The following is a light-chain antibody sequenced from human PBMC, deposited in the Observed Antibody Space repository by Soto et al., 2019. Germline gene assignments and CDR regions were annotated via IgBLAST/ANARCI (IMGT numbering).Light chain of an antibody. CDR1: QSVSRN. Sequence: EIVMTQSPATLSVSPGERATLSCRASQSVSRNLAWYQQKPGQAPRLLIYAASTRATVIPARFSGSGSGTEFTLTISSLQSEDFAVYYCQQYNNWPYTFGQGTKLEIK. CDR3: QQYNNWPYT. V-gene: IGKV3-15*01. J-gene: IGKJ2*01. CDR2: AAS.